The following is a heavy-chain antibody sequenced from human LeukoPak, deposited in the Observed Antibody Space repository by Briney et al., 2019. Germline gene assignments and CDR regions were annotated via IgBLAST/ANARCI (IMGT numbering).Heavy chain of an antibody. Sequence: ESGPTLVKPTQTLTLTCTFSGFSLSTSGVGVGWIRQPPGKALEWLPLISWDDDKRYSPSLKSRLTITKDTSKNQVVLTLTNMDPVDTATYYCALSTTVTTPMGYWGQGTLVTVSS. V-gene: IGHV2-5*02. J-gene: IGHJ4*02. CDR3: ALSTTVTTPMGY. CDR2: ISWDDDK. D-gene: IGHD4-17*01. CDR1: GFSLSTSGVG.